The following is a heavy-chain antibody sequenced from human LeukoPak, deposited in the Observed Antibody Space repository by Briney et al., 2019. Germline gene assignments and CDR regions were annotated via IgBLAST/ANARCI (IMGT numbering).Heavy chain of an antibody. D-gene: IGHD6-19*01. CDR3: ARDAYSSGWYKGRFYGMDV. CDR2: IYYSGST. Sequence: SETLSLTCTVSGGSISSYYWSWIRQPPGNGLEWIGYIYYSGSTNYNPSLKSRVTISVDTSKNQFSLKLGSVTAADTAVYYCARDAYSSGWYKGRFYGMDVWGQGTTVTVSS. V-gene: IGHV4-59*01. J-gene: IGHJ6*02. CDR1: GGSISSYY.